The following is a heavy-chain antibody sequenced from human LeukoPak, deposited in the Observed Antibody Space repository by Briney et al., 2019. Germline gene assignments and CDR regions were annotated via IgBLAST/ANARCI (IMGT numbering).Heavy chain of an antibody. Sequence: GASVKVSCKASGYTFTGYYIHWVRRAPGQGLEWMGWINPKNGDTNYAQKFQGRVTMTRDTSISTAYAEVRRLESDDTAVYYCLRYGSSISCSSWGQGTLVTVSS. V-gene: IGHV1-2*02. J-gene: IGHJ4*02. CDR2: INPKNGDT. D-gene: IGHD2-2*01. CDR1: GYTFTGYY. CDR3: LRYGSSISCSS.